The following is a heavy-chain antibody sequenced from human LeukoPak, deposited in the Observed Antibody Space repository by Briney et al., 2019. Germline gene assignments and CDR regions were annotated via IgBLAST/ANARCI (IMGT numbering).Heavy chain of an antibody. Sequence: PSETLSLTCTVSGGSVSSGSYYWSWIRQPPGEGLEWIGYIYYSGSTNYNPSLKSRVTISVDTSKNQFSLKLSSVTAADTAVYYCARSSVGATNFDYWGQGTLVTVSS. CDR2: IYYSGST. CDR1: GGSVSSGSYY. CDR3: ARSSVGATNFDY. D-gene: IGHD1-26*01. J-gene: IGHJ4*02. V-gene: IGHV4-61*01.